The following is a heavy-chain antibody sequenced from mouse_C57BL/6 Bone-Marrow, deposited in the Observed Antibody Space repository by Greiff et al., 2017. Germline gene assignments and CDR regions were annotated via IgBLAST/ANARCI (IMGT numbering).Heavy chain of an antibody. CDR1: GYTFTSYW. Sequence: VQLQQPGAELVMPGASVKLSCKASGYTFTSYWMHWVKQRPGQGLEWIGEIDPSDSYTNYNQKFKGKSTLTVDKSSSTAYMQLSSLTAEDAAVYYGARVLEYPFDYWGQGTTLTVSS. D-gene: IGHD5-1*01. V-gene: IGHV1-69*01. CDR2: IDPSDSYT. J-gene: IGHJ2*01. CDR3: ARVLEYPFDY.